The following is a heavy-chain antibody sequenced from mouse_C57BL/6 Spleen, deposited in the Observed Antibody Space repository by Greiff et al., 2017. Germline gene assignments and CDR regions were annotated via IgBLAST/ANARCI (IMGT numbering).Heavy chain of an antibody. D-gene: IGHD2-3*01. J-gene: IGHJ3*01. Sequence: QVQLQQPGAELVKPGASVKVSCKASGYTFTRYWMHWVKQRPGQGLEWIGRIHPSDSDTNYNQKFTGKATLTVDKSASTAYMQLSSLTSEDAAVYYGAIGGRDGYYEAWFAYWGQGTLVTVSA. V-gene: IGHV1-74*01. CDR2: IHPSDSDT. CDR1: GYTFTRYW. CDR3: AIGGRDGYYEAWFAY.